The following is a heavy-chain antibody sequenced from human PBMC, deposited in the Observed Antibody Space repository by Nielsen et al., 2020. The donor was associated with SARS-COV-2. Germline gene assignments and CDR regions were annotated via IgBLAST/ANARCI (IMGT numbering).Heavy chain of an antibody. Sequence: GESLKISCAASGFTFGDSIIHWVRQASGKGLEWVGRVRSKTNNYETAYAASVKGRFTISRDESKNMVYLQMTSLKTEDTAVYYCKHYYERDVWGQGTTVTVSS. J-gene: IGHJ6*02. CDR2: VRSKTNNYET. V-gene: IGHV3-73*01. CDR3: KHYYERDV. CDR1: GFTFGDSI.